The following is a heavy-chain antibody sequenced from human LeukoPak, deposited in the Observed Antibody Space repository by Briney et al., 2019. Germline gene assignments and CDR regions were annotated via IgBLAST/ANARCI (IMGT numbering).Heavy chain of an antibody. CDR1: GGSISSSRSY. V-gene: IGHV4-39*01. CDR2: IHYTETT. D-gene: IGHD3-16*01. J-gene: IGHJ4*02. Sequence: SDTLSLTCTVSGGSISSSRSYWGWIRQPPGKGPEWIGSIHYTETTHYNPSLKSRVTISLDTSKNQFSLKLSFVTASDTAVYYCASPSWVWGQGTLVTVSS. CDR3: ASPSWV.